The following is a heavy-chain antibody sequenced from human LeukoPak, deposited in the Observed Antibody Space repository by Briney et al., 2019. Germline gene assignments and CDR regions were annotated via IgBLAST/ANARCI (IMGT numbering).Heavy chain of an antibody. CDR1: GFTFDDYW. CDR2: INQDGSEK. J-gene: IGHJ4*02. V-gene: IGHV3-7*01. CDR3: ARDVTVAGFDY. Sequence: GGSLRLSCGASGFTFDDYWMSWVRQAPGQGLEWVANINQDGSEKYYLDSAKGRFTISRDNARNSLYLQVNSLRVEDTAVYYCARDVTVAGFDYWGQGTLVTVSS. D-gene: IGHD6-19*01.